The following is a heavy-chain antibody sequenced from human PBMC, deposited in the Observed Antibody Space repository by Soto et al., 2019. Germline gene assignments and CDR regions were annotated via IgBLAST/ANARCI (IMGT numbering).Heavy chain of an antibody. V-gene: IGHV3-23*01. J-gene: IGHJ4*02. CDR1: GFTFSSYA. CDR2: ISGSGGST. Sequence: EVQLLESGGGLVQPGGSLRLSCAASGFTFSSYAMSWVRQAPGKGLEWVSAISGSGGSTYYADSVKGRFTISRDNSKNTLYLQMNSLRAEDTAVYYCARRGADCGGDCYIFDYWGQGTLVTVSS. CDR3: ARRGADCGGDCYIFDY. D-gene: IGHD2-21*02.